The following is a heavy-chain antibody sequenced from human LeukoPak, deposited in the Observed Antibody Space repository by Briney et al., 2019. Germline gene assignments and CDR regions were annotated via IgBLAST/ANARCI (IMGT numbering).Heavy chain of an antibody. CDR3: ASRRYDFWSGYHDAFDI. CDR1: GYTFTSYS. CDR2: ISAYNGNT. D-gene: IGHD3-3*01. V-gene: IGHV1-18*01. Sequence: ASVKVSCKASGYTFTSYSMNWVRQAPGQGLEWMGWISAYNGNTNYAQKLQGRVTMTTDTSTSTAYMELRSLRSDDTAVYYCASRRYDFWSGYHDAFDIWGQGTMVTVSS. J-gene: IGHJ3*02.